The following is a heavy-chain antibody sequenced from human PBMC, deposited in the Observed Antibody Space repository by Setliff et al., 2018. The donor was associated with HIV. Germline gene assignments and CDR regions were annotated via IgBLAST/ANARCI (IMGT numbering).Heavy chain of an antibody. D-gene: IGHD3-9*01. Sequence: GASVKVSCKASGGTFSSYAISWVRQAPGQGLEWMGGIIPIIATTNYAQKFQDRVTFTADTSTSTTYMEMSSLKSEDTAFYFCARADYDLLTGSYGALDSWGQGTLVTVSS. CDR2: IIPIIATT. CDR3: ARADYDLLTGSYGALDS. V-gene: IGHV1-69*06. CDR1: GGTFSSYA. J-gene: IGHJ4*02.